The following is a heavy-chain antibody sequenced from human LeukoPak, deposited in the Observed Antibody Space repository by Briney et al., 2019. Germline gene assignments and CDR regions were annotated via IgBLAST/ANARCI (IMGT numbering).Heavy chain of an antibody. V-gene: IGHV3-23*01. Sequence: GGSLRLSRAASGFTFSSYAMSWVRQAPGKGLEWVSAISGSGGSTYYADSVKGRFTISRDNSKNTLYLQMNSLRAEDTAVYYCAKGLRLRGVITSHFDYWGQGTLVTVSS. CDR2: ISGSGGST. D-gene: IGHD3-10*01. CDR1: GFTFSSYA. CDR3: AKGLRLRGVITSHFDY. J-gene: IGHJ4*02.